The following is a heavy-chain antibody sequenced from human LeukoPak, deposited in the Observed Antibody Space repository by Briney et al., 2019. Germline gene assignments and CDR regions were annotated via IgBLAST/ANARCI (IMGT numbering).Heavy chain of an antibody. D-gene: IGHD6-19*01. CDR2: ISRSSGSSI. V-gene: IGHV3-48*03. CDR3: ARDSSGWYYFDY. J-gene: IGHJ4*02. CDR1: GFTFSNYE. Sequence: GGSLRLSCAASGFTFSNYEMNWVRQAPGKGLEWVSYISRSSGSSIYYADSVKGRFTISRDNAKNSLYLQMNSLRAEDTAVYYCARDSSGWYYFDYWDQGILVTVSS.